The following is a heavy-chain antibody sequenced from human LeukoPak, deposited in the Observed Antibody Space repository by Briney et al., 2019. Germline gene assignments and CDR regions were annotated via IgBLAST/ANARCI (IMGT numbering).Heavy chain of an antibody. CDR1: GYTFTSYG. J-gene: IGHJ4*02. CDR3: ARRRGLYYYDSSGYPLDY. Sequence: ASVKVSCKASGYTFTSYGISWVRQAPGQGLEWMGWISAYNGNTNYAQKLQGRVTMTTDTSTSTAYMELRSLRSDDTAVYYCARRRGLYYYDSSGYPLDYWGQGTLVTVSS. CDR2: ISAYNGNT. V-gene: IGHV1-18*01. D-gene: IGHD3-22*01.